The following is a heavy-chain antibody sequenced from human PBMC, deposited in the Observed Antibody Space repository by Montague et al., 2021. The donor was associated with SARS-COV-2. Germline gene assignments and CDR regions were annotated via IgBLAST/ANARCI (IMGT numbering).Heavy chain of an antibody. V-gene: IGHV4-4*02. J-gene: IGHJ5*02. CDR2: TYHSGST. CDR1: GASVTSINW. Sequence: SETLSLTCAVSGASVTSINWWIWVRQSPGKGLEWIGETYHSGSTNYNPSLRGRVTISVDKSRNQFSLKVNSVSAADTAVYYCARLGVVPSPRTFDPWGQGTLVTVSS. D-gene: IGHD3-10*01. CDR3: ARLGVVPSPRTFDP.